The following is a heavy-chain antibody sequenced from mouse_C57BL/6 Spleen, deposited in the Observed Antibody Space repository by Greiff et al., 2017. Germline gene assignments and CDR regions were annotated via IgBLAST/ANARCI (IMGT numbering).Heavy chain of an antibody. CDR3: ARGGYYGSSPYWYFDV. V-gene: IGHV5-16*01. D-gene: IGHD1-1*01. CDR1: GFTFSDYY. J-gene: IGHJ1*03. CDR2: INYDGSST. Sequence: EVKLQESEGGLVQPGSSMKLSCTASGFTFSDYYMAWVRQVPEKGLEWVANINYDGSSTYYLDSLKSRFIISRDNAKNILYLQMSSLKSEDTATYYCARGGYYGSSPYWYFDVWGTGTTVTVSS.